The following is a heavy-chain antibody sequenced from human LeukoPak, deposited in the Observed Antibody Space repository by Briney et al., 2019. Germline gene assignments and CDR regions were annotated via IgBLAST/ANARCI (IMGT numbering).Heavy chain of an antibody. CDR3: ARRSVAVAGTHFDY. Sequence: SETLSLTCTVSGGSISSYYWSWIRQPPGKGLEWIGYIYYSGSANYNPSLKSRVTISVDTSKNQFSLKLSSVTAADTAVYYCARRSVAVAGTHFDYWGQGTLVTVSS. J-gene: IGHJ4*02. CDR1: GGSISSYY. V-gene: IGHV4-59*08. CDR2: IYYSGSA. D-gene: IGHD6-19*01.